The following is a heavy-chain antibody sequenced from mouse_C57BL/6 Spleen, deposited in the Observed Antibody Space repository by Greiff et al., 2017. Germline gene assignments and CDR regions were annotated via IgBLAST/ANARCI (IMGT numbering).Heavy chain of an antibody. Sequence: QVQLKESGAELVRPGASVTLSCKASGYTFTDYEMHWVKQTPVHGLEWIGAIDPETGGTAYNQKFKGKAILTADKSSSTAYMELRSLTSEDSAVYYCTGGGYFDVWGTGTTVTVSS. V-gene: IGHV1-15*01. CDR2: IDPETGGT. CDR3: TGGGYFDV. CDR1: GYTFTDYE. J-gene: IGHJ1*03. D-gene: IGHD1-1*02.